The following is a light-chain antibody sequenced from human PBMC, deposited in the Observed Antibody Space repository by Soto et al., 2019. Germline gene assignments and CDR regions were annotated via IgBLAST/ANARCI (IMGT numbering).Light chain of an antibody. J-gene: IGLJ2*01. CDR3: SSYTSSSTLSVV. CDR1: SSDVGGYNY. CDR2: GVT. Sequence: QSALTQPASVSGSPGQSITISCTGTSSDVGGYNYVSWYQQHPGKAPKFMIYGVTNRPSGVSNRFSGSKSGNTGSLTISGLQAEDEADYYCSSYTSSSTLSVVFGGGTKLTVL. V-gene: IGLV2-14*01.